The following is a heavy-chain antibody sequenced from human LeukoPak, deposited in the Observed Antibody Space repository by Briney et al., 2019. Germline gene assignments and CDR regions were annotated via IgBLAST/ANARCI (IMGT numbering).Heavy chain of an antibody. Sequence: GGSLRLSCGTSGFTFEDYAMHWVRQVPGKGLEWVSGITWNRGRIGYTDSVKGRFTISRDSAKKSLYLQMSSLRVEDTALYFCARGGFYDSGLLSSFAYWGQGVLVTVSS. CDR1: GFTFEDYA. CDR3: ARGGFYDSGLLSSFAY. CDR2: ITWNRGRI. V-gene: IGHV3-9*01. J-gene: IGHJ4*02. D-gene: IGHD2/OR15-2a*01.